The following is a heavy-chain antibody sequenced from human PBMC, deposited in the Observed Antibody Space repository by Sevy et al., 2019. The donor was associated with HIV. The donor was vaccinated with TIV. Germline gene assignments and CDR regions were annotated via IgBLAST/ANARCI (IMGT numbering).Heavy chain of an antibody. CDR3: ARDVADCSGGSCYGGYFDY. Sequence: SETLSLTCTVSGYSISSGYYWGWIRQPPGKGLEWIGSIYHSGSTYYNPSLNSRVTISVDTSKNQFSLKLGSVTAADTAVYYCARDVADCSGGSCYGGYFDYWGQGTLVTVSS. V-gene: IGHV4-38-2*02. CDR2: IYHSGST. J-gene: IGHJ4*02. D-gene: IGHD2-15*01. CDR1: GYSISSGYY.